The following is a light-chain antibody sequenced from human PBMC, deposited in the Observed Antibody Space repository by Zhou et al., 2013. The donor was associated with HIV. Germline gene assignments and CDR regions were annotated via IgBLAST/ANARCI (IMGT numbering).Light chain of an antibody. CDR1: HSISSW. J-gene: IGKJ1*01. CDR3: QESYSTSRGTWT. Sequence: DIQMTQSPSTLSASVGDRVTITCRASHSISSWLAWYQQKPGKAPKLLIYKASSLESGVPSRFSGSGSGTDFTLTISSLQPEDFATYYCQESYSTSRGTWTFGQGTKVDIK. V-gene: IGKV1-5*03. CDR2: KAS.